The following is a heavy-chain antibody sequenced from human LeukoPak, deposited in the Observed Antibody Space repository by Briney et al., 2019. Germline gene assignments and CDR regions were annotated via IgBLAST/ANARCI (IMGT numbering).Heavy chain of an antibody. CDR1: GGSISSGGYS. J-gene: IGHJ5*02. CDR3: ARDRPYYDFWSGYSQYNWFDP. Sequence: KTSQTLSLTCAVSGGSISSGGYSWSWIRQPPGKGLEWIGRIYTSGSTNYNPSLKSRVTMSVDTSKNQFSLKLSSVTAADTAVYYCARDRPYYDFWSGYSQYNWFDPWGQGTLVTVSS. D-gene: IGHD3-3*01. CDR2: IYTSGST. V-gene: IGHV4-61*02.